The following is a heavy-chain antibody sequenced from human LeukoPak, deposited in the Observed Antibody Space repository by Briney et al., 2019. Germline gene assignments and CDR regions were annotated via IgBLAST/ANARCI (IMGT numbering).Heavy chain of an antibody. V-gene: IGHV3-30-3*01. J-gene: IGHJ4*02. D-gene: IGHD6-6*01. CDR3: ARDWSSSSVTYYFDY. CDR2: ISYDGSNK. CDR1: GFTFSSYA. Sequence: GRSLRLSCAASGFTFSSYAMHWVRQAPGKGLEWVAVISYDGSNKYYADSVKGRFTISRDNSKNTLYLQMNSLRAEDTAVYYCARDWSSSSVTYYFDYWGQGTLVTVSS.